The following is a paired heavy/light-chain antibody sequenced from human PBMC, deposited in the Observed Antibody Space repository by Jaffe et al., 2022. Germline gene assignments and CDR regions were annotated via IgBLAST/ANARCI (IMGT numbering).Heavy chain of an antibody. V-gene: IGHV3-72*01. J-gene: IGHJ4*02. Sequence: EVQLVESGGGLVQPGGSLRLSCAASGFTCSDHYMDWVRQAPGKGLEWVARSRNRANSYTTEYAASVKGRFTISRDNSENSLYLQMNSLKTEDTAVYYCARVRDSDGWFPFDYWGQGTLVTVSS. CDR2: SRNRANSYTT. D-gene: IGHD6-19*01. CDR1: GFTCSDHY. CDR3: ARVRDSDGWFPFDY.
Light chain of an antibody. J-gene: IGKJ4*01. CDR1: QSINRY. CDR2: TAS. V-gene: IGKV1-5*03. Sequence: DIQMTQSPSTLSASVGDSVTITCRASQSINRYLAWYQQKPGKAPKLLIYTASSLESGVPSRFSGSGSGTGFTLTISNLQPDDFATYYCQQYNSYSLTFGGGTKVEIK. CDR3: QQYNSYSLT.